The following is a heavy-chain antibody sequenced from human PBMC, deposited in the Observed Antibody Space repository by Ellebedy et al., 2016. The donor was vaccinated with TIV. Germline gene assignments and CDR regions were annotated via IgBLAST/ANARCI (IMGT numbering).Heavy chain of an antibody. J-gene: IGHJ6*02. CDR1: ADTFNSYA. CDR2: IIPIFGTA. D-gene: IGHD4-11*01. V-gene: IGHV1-69*13. CDR3: ASGRTTISTWHYYGLDV. Sequence: AASVKVSCKASADTFNSYAISWVRHAPGQGLEWMGGIIPIFGTANYAQKFQGRVTITADESTSTAYMELSSLRSEDTAVYYCASGRTTISTWHYYGLDVWGQGTTVTVSS.